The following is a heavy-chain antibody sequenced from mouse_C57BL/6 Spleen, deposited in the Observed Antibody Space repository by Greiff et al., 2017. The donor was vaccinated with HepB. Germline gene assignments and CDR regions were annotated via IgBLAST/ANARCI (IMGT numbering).Heavy chain of an antibody. D-gene: IGHD1-1*01. Sequence: EVNLVESGGGLVKPGGSLKLSCAASGFTFSSYAMSWVRQTPEKRLEWVATISDGGSYTYYPDNVKGRFTISRDNAKNNLYLQMSHLKSEDTAMYYCARGYYGSSLYYFDYWGQGTTLTVSS. V-gene: IGHV5-4*03. CDR3: ARGYYGSSLYYFDY. J-gene: IGHJ2*01. CDR2: ISDGGSYT. CDR1: GFTFSSYA.